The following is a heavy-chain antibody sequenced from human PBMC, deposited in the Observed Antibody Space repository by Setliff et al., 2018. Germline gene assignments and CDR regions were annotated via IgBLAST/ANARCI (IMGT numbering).Heavy chain of an antibody. Sequence: PSETLSLTCTVSGGSISSGGYYWSWIRQHPGKGLEWIGYIYYSGSTYYNPSLKSRVTISVDTSKNQFSLKLSSVTAADMAVYYCARGRYWFAPNWFDPWGQGTLVTVSS. J-gene: IGHJ5*02. CDR1: GGSISSGGYY. V-gene: IGHV4-31*03. CDR3: ARGRYWFAPNWFDP. CDR2: IYYSGST. D-gene: IGHD2-21*01.